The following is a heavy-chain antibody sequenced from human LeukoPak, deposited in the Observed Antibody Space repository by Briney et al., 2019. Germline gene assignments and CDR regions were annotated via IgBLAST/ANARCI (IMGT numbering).Heavy chain of an antibody. CDR2: INYSGGT. CDR3: V. Sequence: SETLSLTCTVSGGSISSSSYHWGWIRQFPGKGLEWIGSINYSGGTYNNPSLKSRVTISVDTSKNQFSLNRISVTAADTAYYMDVWGKRTTVTGSS. CDR1: GGSISSSSYH. J-gene: IGHJ6*03. V-gene: IGHV4-39*07.